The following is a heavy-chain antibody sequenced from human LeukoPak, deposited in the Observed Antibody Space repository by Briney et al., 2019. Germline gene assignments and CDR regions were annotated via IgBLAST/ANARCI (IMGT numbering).Heavy chain of an antibody. CDR3: AKHPVSGNFDS. CDR1: GFTFATYA. D-gene: IGHD5/OR15-5a*01. CDR2: INANGIGT. J-gene: IGHJ4*02. Sequence: GGSLRLCCVASGFTFATYAMSWGRQAPGKGLEWVSAINANGIGTFYADSVKGRFTISRDNSKNTLFLQMDSLRAEDTALYYCAKHPVSGNFDSWGQGTLVTVSS. V-gene: IGHV3-23*01.